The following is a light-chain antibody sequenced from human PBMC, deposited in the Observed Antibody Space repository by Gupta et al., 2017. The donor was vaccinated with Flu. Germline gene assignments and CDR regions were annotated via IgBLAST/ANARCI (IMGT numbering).Light chain of an antibody. CDR3: QQSYSTPRT. CDR1: QSIAGY. V-gene: IGKV1-39*01. J-gene: IGKJ2*01. Sequence: PSSLSASVGDRVTITCRASQSIAGYLNWYQQKPGKAPKLLIYAASSVQSGVPSRFSGSGSGTDFTLTISRLQPEDFAAYYCQQSYSTPRTFGQGTKLEIK. CDR2: AAS.